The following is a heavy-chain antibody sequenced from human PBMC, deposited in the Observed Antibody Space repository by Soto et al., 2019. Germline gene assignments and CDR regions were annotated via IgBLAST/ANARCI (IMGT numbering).Heavy chain of an antibody. CDR3: ASSHASGWYMGPFDY. V-gene: IGHV3-7*03. CDR1: GFTFSSYW. J-gene: IGHJ4*02. CDR2: IKQDGSEK. Sequence: GGSLRLSCAASGFTFSSYWMSWVRQARGKGLEWVANIKQDGSEKYYVDSVKGRFTISRDNAKNSLYLQMNSLRAEDTAVYYCASSHASGWYMGPFDYWGQGTLVTVSS. D-gene: IGHD6-19*01.